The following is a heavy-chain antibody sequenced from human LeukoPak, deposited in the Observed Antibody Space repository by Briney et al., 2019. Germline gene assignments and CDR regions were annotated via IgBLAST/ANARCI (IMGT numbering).Heavy chain of an antibody. CDR1: GFTFSSYA. Sequence: GGSLRLSCAASGFTFSSYAMHWVRQAPGKGLEWVAVISYDGSNKYYADSVKGRFTISRDNSKNTLYLQMNSLRAEDTAVYYCAKVGYSSSWYLRVFDYWGQGTLVTVSS. CDR2: ISYDGSNK. D-gene: IGHD6-13*01. V-gene: IGHV3-30-3*01. J-gene: IGHJ4*02. CDR3: AKVGYSSSWYLRVFDY.